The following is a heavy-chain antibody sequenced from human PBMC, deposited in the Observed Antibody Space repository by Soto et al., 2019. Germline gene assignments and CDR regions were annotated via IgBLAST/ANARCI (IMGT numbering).Heavy chain of an antibody. D-gene: IGHD3-10*01. CDR1: GGTFSTSA. V-gene: IGHV1-69*06. Sequence: QVRLVQSGAEVKKPGSSVKASCKTSGGTFSTSAINWVRQAPGQGLEWMGGIIPIFGTANYAQKFQGRVSITADKSTSTAYMELSSLTSEDTAVYYCASGEVRGGGDVWGQGTTVTVSS. J-gene: IGHJ6*02. CDR3: ASGEVRGGGDV. CDR2: IIPIFGTA.